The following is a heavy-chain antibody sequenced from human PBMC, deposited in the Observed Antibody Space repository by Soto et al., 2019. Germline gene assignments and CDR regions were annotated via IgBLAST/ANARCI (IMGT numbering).Heavy chain of an antibody. CDR2: INAYNGNT. D-gene: IGHD3-16*01. Sequence: QVQLVQSGAEVKNPGASVKVSCKASGYSFTRYGIGWARQAPGQGLEWMGWINAYNGNTNYAQNLQGRLNLTTDTSTTRAYMELRSLRSNDTAIYYCAMVDVYVTPSPQDVWGQGTTVTVSS. V-gene: IGHV1-18*01. CDR3: AMVDVYVTPSPQDV. CDR1: GYSFTRYG. J-gene: IGHJ6*02.